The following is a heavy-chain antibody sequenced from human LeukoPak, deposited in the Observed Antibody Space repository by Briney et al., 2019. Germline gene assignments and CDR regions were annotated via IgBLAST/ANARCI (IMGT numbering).Heavy chain of an antibody. Sequence: GGSLRLSCAASGFTFSSYGMHWVRQAPGKGLEWVAVISYDGSNKYYADSVKGRFTISRDNAKNSLYLQMNSLRAEDTAVYYCARDSGYCSSTSCYADWFDPWGQGTLVTVSS. CDR1: GFTFSSYG. CDR3: ARDSGYCSSTSCYADWFDP. J-gene: IGHJ5*02. CDR2: ISYDGSNK. V-gene: IGHV3-30*03. D-gene: IGHD2-2*03.